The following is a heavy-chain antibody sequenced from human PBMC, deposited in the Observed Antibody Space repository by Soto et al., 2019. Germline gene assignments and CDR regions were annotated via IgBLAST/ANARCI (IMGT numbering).Heavy chain of an antibody. CDR2: VSYFGTT. D-gene: IGHD3-9*01. CDR3: ARGMAEEQIFYYFDY. J-gene: IGHJ4*02. CDR1: GGPLTTYF. Sequence: SETLSLTCNVSGGPLTTYFCSWIRQPPGKGLEWIGYVSYFGTTTYNPSLKNRVTISVDASKSQFYLKLRSVTAADTAVYYCARGMAEEQIFYYFDYWGQGALVTVSS. V-gene: IGHV4-59*12.